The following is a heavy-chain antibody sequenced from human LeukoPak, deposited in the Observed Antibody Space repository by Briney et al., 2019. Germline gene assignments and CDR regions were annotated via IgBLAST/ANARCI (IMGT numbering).Heavy chain of an antibody. CDR1: GYSFTSFG. Sequence: ASVKVSCKASGYSFTSFGITWVRQAPGQGLEWMGWISPFNPNGNYAQKFQDRMSLTLDTSTTTAHMDLWSLRSDDTAVYYCARDLPFEGILEWLLEYWGQGTLVTVSS. D-gene: IGHD3-3*01. V-gene: IGHV1-18*01. J-gene: IGHJ1*01. CDR2: ISPFNPNG. CDR3: ARDLPFEGILEWLLEY.